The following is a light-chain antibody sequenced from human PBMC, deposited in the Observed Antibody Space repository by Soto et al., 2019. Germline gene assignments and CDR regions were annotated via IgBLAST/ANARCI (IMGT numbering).Light chain of an antibody. V-gene: IGKV3-20*01. Sequence: EIVLTQSPGTLSLSPGERATLSCRASQSVSGIYLAWYQQKPGQAPRLLIYGASSRATGIPDRFSGSGSGTDFTLTISRLEPEDFAVYYCQQYNNWPVFGQGTKVDIK. CDR3: QQYNNWPV. CDR2: GAS. J-gene: IGKJ1*01. CDR1: QSVSGIY.